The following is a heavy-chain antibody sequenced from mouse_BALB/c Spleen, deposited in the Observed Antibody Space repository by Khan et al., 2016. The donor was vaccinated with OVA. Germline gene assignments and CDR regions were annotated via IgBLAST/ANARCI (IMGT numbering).Heavy chain of an antibody. D-gene: IGHD1-1*01. CDR3: ARVYGGDFDY. J-gene: IGHJ2*01. Sequence: EVQLQESGPGLVKPSQSLSLTCTVTGYSITTDYAWNWLRQFPGNKLEWMGFISYSGNTKYNPSLKSHISITRDTPKNQFFLQLKSVTTEDTARYYCARVYGGDFDYWGQGTTLTVSS. V-gene: IGHV3-2*02. CDR2: ISYSGNT. CDR1: GYSITTDYA.